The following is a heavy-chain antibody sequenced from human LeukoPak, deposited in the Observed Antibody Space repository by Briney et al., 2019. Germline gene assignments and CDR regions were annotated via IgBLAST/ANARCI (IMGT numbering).Heavy chain of an antibody. J-gene: IGHJ4*02. Sequence: PGGSLRLSCAASGFTFSAFAMTWVRQAPGKGLGWVSTITDDGYNTYSADSVKGRITFSGDNSKNTLYLQMNSLRAEDTAVYYCAKIAVALYYFDYWGQGTLVTVSS. CDR2: ITDDGYNT. D-gene: IGHD6-19*01. CDR3: AKIAVALYYFDY. V-gene: IGHV3-23*01. CDR1: GFTFSAFA.